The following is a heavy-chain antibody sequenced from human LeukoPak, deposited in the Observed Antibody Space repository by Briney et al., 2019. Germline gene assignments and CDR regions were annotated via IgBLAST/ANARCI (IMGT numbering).Heavy chain of an antibody. CDR1: GGSVSSGSYY. Sequence: SETLSLTCTVSGGSVSSGSYYWIWLRQPPGMGLEWIGNINYSASTNYYPSLKSRVTISVDTSKNQFSLKLSPVTAADTAVYYCARVEDCSSTSCYTFDYWGQGTLVTVSS. J-gene: IGHJ4*02. V-gene: IGHV4-61*01. CDR2: INYSAST. CDR3: ARVEDCSSTSCYTFDY. D-gene: IGHD2-2*01.